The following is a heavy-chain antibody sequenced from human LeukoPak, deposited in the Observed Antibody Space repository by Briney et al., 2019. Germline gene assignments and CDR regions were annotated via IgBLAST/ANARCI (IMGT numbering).Heavy chain of an antibody. CDR1: GFTFSSYG. J-gene: IGHJ4*02. V-gene: IGHV3-33*08. CDR2: IWYDGSNK. D-gene: IGHD3-9*01. Sequence: PGRSLRLSCAASGFTFSSYGMHWVRQAPGKGLEWVAVIWYDGSNKYYADSVKGRFTTSRDNAKNSLSLQLNSLRVEDTAVYYCARGHYDVLAASYKWTPDYWGQGTLVTVSS. CDR3: ARGHYDVLAASYKWTPDY.